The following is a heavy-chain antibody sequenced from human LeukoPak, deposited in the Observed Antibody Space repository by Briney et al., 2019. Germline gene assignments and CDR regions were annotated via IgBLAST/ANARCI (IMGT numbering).Heavy chain of an antibody. CDR3: ARVGSHNYPSGPSESYYPNPHDY. V-gene: IGHV3-53*01. CDR1: GFTFSSYW. Sequence: SGGSLRLSCAASGFTFSSYWMSWVRQAPGKGLEWVSLIYSSGSTDYADSVKGRFTISRDNSKNTLFLQMNSLRAEDTAIYYCARVGSHNYPSGPSESYYPNPHDYWGQGTLVTVSS. D-gene: IGHD3-10*01. J-gene: IGHJ4*02. CDR2: IYSSGST.